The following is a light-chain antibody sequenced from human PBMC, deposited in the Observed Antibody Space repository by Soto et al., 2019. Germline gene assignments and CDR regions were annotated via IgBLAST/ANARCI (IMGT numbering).Light chain of an antibody. CDR2: GAS. J-gene: IGKJ5*01. CDR3: QQAYSLPIT. V-gene: IGKV1D-12*01. CDR1: QDIAGY. Sequence: DIQVTQSPSSLSASVGDRVTITCLASQDIAGYLAWYQHKPGRTPELLIHGASRLQSGVPARFSGSGSGTDFTLSINSLQPEDFATYYCQQAYSLPITFGQGTRLEIK.